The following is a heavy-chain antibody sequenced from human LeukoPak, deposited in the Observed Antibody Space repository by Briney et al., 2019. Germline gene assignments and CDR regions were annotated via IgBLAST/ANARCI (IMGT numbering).Heavy chain of an antibody. CDR1: GFSFSSYT. CDR3: ATGYSDSLRSPLDS. D-gene: IGHD3-22*01. J-gene: IGHJ5*01. Sequence: GGSLRLSCAASGFSFSSYTMSWVRQAPGKGLEWVSAISGSGGFTYYADSVKGRFTISRDDSKNTLFLQTNRLGAEDTAVYYCATGYSDSLRSPLDSWGQGTLVTVSS. V-gene: IGHV3-23*01. CDR2: ISGSGGFT.